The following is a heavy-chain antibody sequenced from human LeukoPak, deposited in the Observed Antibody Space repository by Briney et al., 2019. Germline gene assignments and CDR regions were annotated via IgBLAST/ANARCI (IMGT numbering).Heavy chain of an antibody. CDR1: GFTFSSYA. CDR3: AQDRFVSSGRDDY. CDR2: ISGSGENT. J-gene: IGHJ4*02. Sequence: QTGGSLRLSCAASGFTFSSYAMSWVRQAPGKGLEWVSGISGSGENTYYVDSVKGRFTISRDNSKNTLYLQMTNLRVEDTAVYFCAQDRFVSSGRDDYWGQGTLVTVSS. D-gene: IGHD6-19*01. V-gene: IGHV3-23*01.